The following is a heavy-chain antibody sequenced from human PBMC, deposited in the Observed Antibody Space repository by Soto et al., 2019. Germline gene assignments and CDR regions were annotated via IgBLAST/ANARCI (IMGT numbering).Heavy chain of an antibody. CDR2: INAGNGNT. Sequence: QVQLVQSGAEVKKPGASVKVSCKASGYTFTSYAMHWVRQAPGQRLEWMGWINAGNGNTKYSQKFQGRVTITRDTSASPAYMELSSLRSEDTAVYYCAKALYSQPYGMDVWGQGPTVTVSS. CDR3: AKALYSQPYGMDV. D-gene: IGHD3-16*01. V-gene: IGHV1-3*01. J-gene: IGHJ6*02. CDR1: GYTFTSYA.